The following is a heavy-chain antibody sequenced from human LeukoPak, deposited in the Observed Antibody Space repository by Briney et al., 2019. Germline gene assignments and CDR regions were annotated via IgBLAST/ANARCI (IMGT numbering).Heavy chain of an antibody. CDR1: GGPIRTYQ. CDR3: ARGQRSFGYYYYMDV. CDR2: INHSGST. J-gene: IGHJ6*03. V-gene: IGHV4-34*01. D-gene: IGHD5-18*01. Sequence: SETLSLTCTVSGGPIRTYQWSWIRQPPGKGLEWIGEINHSGSTNYNPSLKSRVTISVDTSKNQFSLKLSSVTAADTAVYYCARGQRSFGYYYYMDVWGKGTTVTVSS.